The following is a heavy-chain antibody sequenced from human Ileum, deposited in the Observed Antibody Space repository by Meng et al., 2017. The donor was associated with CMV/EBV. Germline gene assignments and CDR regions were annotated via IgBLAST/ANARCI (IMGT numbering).Heavy chain of an antibody. CDR1: GGSFTNYY. D-gene: IGHD6-13*01. CDR2: INHIGTT. CDR3: ARAWAAAGTYGMDV. V-gene: IGHV4-34*01. J-gene: IGHJ6*02. Sequence: SETLSLTCTVYGGSFTNYYWTWIRQPPGKGLEWLGEINHIGTTNYIPSLKSRVTISLDTSKNEFSLSLSSVTAADTAVYYCARAWAAAGTYGMDVWGQGITVVASS.